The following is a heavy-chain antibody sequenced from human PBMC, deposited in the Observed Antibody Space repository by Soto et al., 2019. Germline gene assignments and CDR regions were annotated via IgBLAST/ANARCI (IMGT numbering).Heavy chain of an antibody. CDR1: GFTFYTYA. CDR3: ARGMVVKKYYYYGMDV. V-gene: IGHV3-23*01. Sequence: GGSLRLSCAGSGFTFYTYAVIWVRHAPGKGLDLVSSISDSGRNTYYADSVRGRFTISRDNSRNTLFLQMNSLRAEDTAVYYCARGMVVKKYYYYGMDVWGQGTTVTVSS. CDR2: ISDSGRNT. J-gene: IGHJ6*02. D-gene: IGHD3-22*01.